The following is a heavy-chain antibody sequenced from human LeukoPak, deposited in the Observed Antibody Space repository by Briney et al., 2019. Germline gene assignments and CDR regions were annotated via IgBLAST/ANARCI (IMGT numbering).Heavy chain of an antibody. Sequence: SVKVSCKASGGTFSSYAISWVRQAPGQGLEWMGGIIPIFGTANYAQKFQGRVTITTDESTSTAYMELRSLRSDDTAVYYCARDREEPTMIRGVSEYWGQGTLVTVSS. CDR3: ARDREEPTMIRGVSEY. CDR2: IIPIFGTA. CDR1: GGTFSSYA. D-gene: IGHD3-10*01. V-gene: IGHV1-69*05. J-gene: IGHJ4*02.